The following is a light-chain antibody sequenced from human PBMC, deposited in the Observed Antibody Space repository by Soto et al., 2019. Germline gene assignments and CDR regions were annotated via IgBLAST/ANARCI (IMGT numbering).Light chain of an antibody. J-gene: IGKJ4*01. CDR3: QQRSSWLT. CDR2: GAS. CDR1: HSVSNN. Sequence: EIVMTQSPATLSVSPGEKATLSCRASHSVSNNLAWFQQKPGQVPRLLIYGASNRATGVSARFSGSGSGTDFTLTISSLEPEDFAVYYCQQRSSWLTFGGGTKVDIK. V-gene: IGKV3-11*01.